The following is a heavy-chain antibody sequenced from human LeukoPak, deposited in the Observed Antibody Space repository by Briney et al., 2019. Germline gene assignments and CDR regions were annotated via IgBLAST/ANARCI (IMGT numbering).Heavy chain of an antibody. D-gene: IGHD1-26*01. CDR2: ISYDGSNK. CDR3: ARGTAYYVNDY. CDR1: GFTFSSYG. J-gene: IGHJ4*02. Sequence: PGRSLRLSCAASGFTFSSYGMHWVRQAPGKGLEWVAVISYDGSNKYYADSVKGRFTVSRGNAKNSLYLQMNSLRAEDTAVYYRARGTAYYVNDYWGQGALVTGSS. V-gene: IGHV3-30*03.